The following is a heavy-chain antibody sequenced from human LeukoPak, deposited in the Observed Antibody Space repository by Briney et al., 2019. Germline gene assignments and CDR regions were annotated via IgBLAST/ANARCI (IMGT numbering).Heavy chain of an antibody. CDR2: ISGSATTM. CDR1: GFTFSNYN. V-gene: IGHV3-48*01. J-gene: IGHJ6*02. D-gene: IGHD1-26*01. Sequence: GGSLRLSCEASGFTFSNYNMNWVRQAPGKGLEWLSYISGSATTMYSADSVKGRFTISRDNAKNSLYLQMNSLRAEDTAIYFCARDLISGATKSYYGMDVWGQGTTVTVSS. CDR3: ARDLISGATKSYYGMDV.